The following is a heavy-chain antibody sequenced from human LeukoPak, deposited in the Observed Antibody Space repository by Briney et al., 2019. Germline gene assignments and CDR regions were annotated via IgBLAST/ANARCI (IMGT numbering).Heavy chain of an antibody. CDR3: ARVIAAADDY. V-gene: IGHV1-2*02. Sequence: ASVKVSCKASGYTFTSYGISWVRQAPGQGLEWMGWINPNSGGTNYAQKFQGRVTMTRDTSISTAYMELSRLRSDDTAVYYCARVIAAADDYWGQGTLVTVSS. D-gene: IGHD6-13*01. CDR2: INPNSGGT. CDR1: GYTFTSYG. J-gene: IGHJ4*02.